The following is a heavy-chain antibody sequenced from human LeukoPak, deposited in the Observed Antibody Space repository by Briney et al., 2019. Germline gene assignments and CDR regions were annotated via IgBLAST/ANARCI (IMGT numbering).Heavy chain of an antibody. CDR1: GFTFSSYW. D-gene: IGHD6-13*01. Sequence: GGSLRLSCAASGFTFSSYWMHWVRQAPGKGLVWVSRISTDGSSTTYADSVKGRFTISRDNAKNTLFLQMNSLRAEDTAVYYCTGHHQAYSRTYWGQGTLVTVSS. CDR3: TGHHQAYSRTY. CDR2: ISTDGSST. V-gene: IGHV3-74*01. J-gene: IGHJ4*02.